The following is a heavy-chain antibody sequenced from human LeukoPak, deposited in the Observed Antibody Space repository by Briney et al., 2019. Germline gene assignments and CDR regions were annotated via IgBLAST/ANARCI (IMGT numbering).Heavy chain of an antibody. Sequence: GGSLRLSCAASGFTVSSNYMSWVRQAPGKGLEWVSVIYSGGSTYYADSVKGRFIISRDYSKNTLYLQMGSLRVEDMAVYYCTRDIGRLRGDAFDFWGQGTMVTVSS. D-gene: IGHD2-15*01. J-gene: IGHJ3*01. CDR1: GFTVSSNY. V-gene: IGHV3-66*01. CDR2: IYSGGST. CDR3: TRDIGRLRGDAFDF.